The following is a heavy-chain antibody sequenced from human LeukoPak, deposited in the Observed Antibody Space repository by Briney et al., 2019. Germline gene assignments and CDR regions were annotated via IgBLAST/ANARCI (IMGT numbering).Heavy chain of an antibody. CDR2: ISYDGSNK. CDR3: AKVTCSSTSCYTRDYYYYYGMDV. Sequence: GGSLRLSCAASGFTFSSYAMHWVRQAPGKGLEWLAFISYDGSNKYYADSVKGRFTISRDNSKNTLYLQMNSLRAEDTAVYYCAKVTCSSTSCYTRDYYYYYGMDVWGQGTTVTVSS. V-gene: IGHV3-30-3*01. CDR1: GFTFSSYA. J-gene: IGHJ6*02. D-gene: IGHD2-2*02.